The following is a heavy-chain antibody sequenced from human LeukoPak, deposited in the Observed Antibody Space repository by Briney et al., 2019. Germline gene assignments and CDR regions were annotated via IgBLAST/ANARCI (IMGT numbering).Heavy chain of an antibody. CDR1: GGSVSSLNW. CDR2: IYHSGST. V-gene: IGHV4-4*02. CDR3: ARGRRVDY. Sequence: SETQSLTCAVAGGSVSSLNWWSWVRQPPGKGLEWIGEIYHSGSTNYNPSLKSRVTISVDTSKNQFSLKLSSVTAADTAVYYCARGRRVDYWGQGTLVTVSS. J-gene: IGHJ4*02.